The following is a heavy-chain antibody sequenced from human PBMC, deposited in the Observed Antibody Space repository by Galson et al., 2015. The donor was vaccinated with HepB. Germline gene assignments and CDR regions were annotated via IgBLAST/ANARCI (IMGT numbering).Heavy chain of an antibody. CDR1: GFIFDAFA. V-gene: IGHV3-49*03. CDR2: IRSKTYGGTT. D-gene: IGHD5-12*01. Sequence: SLRLSCAASGFIFDAFAMSWFRQAPGKGLEWVGFIRSKTYGGTTEFAASVKGRFTISRDDSKSIAYLHMNSLKTEDTAMYYCARRGAALDFWGQGTLVTVS. J-gene: IGHJ4*02. CDR3: ARRGAALDF.